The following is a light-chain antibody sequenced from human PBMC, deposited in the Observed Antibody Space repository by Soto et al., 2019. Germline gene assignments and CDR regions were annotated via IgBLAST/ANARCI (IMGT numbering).Light chain of an antibody. CDR2: VDS. V-gene: IGKV1-27*01. Sequence: DIQMTQSPSSLSASVGDRVTITCRASQGISNYLAWYQQKTGKVPKVLIYVDSALQSGVPYRFSGSGSGRDFTLTISSLQPEDVATYYCQEYNSGLTFGGGTKVEIK. CDR3: QEYNSGLT. CDR1: QGISNY. J-gene: IGKJ4*01.